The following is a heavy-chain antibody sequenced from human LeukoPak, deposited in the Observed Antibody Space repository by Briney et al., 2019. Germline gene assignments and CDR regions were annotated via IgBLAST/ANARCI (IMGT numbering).Heavy chain of an antibody. D-gene: IGHD3-9*01. J-gene: IGHJ4*02. V-gene: IGHV1-18*01. CDR3: ARDFYDILTGPWQTRTMEYYFDY. CDR1: GYTFTSYG. Sequence: GASVKVSCKASGYTFTSYGISWVRQAPGQGLEWMGWISAYNGNTNYAQKLQGRVTMTTDTSTSTAYMELRSLRSDDTAVYYCARDFYDILTGPWQTRTMEYYFDYWGQGTLVTVSS. CDR2: ISAYNGNT.